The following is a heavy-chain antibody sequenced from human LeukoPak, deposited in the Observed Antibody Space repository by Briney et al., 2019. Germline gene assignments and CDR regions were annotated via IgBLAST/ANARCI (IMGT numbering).Heavy chain of an antibody. D-gene: IGHD3-16*01. CDR3: ARDDGFSCYSY. Sequence: GGSLRLSCAASGFSFSSYWMTWVRQAPGKGLEWVANMNLDGSEKYYVDSVKGRSIISRDNAKNSLYLQMNSLTAEDTAIYYCARDDGFSCYSYWGQGTLVTVSS. V-gene: IGHV3-7*01. CDR1: GFSFSSYW. CDR2: MNLDGSEK. J-gene: IGHJ4*02.